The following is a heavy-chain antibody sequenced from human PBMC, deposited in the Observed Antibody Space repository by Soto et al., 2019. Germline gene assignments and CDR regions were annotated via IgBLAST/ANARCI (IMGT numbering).Heavy chain of an antibody. CDR1: GYSFTSYW. J-gene: IGHJ4*02. CDR2: IDPSDSYT. Sequence: PGESLKISCKGSGYSFTSYWIRWVRQMPGKGLEWMGRIDPSDSYTNYSPSFQGHVTISADKSIGTAYLQWSSLKASDTAMYYCARQNIGYSYGPVDYWGQGTLVTVSS. V-gene: IGHV5-10-1*01. D-gene: IGHD5-18*01. CDR3: ARQNIGYSYGPVDY.